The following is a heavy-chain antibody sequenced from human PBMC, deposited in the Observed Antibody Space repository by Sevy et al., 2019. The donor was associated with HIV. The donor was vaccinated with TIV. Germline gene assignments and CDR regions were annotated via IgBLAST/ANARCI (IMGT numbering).Heavy chain of an antibody. CDR1: GFTFGDYC. CDR3: TRWKAAQSIFDY. D-gene: IGHD6-13*01. V-gene: IGHV3-49*04. CDR2: LKSDVYGGTV. J-gene: IGHJ4*02. Sequence: GGSLRLSCTASGFTFGDYCMSWVRRAPGKGLEWVAFLKSDVYGGTVDHAASVRGRFVISRDGSKTIAYLQMNDLKTEDTGVYYCTRWKAAQSIFDYWGQGALVTVSS.